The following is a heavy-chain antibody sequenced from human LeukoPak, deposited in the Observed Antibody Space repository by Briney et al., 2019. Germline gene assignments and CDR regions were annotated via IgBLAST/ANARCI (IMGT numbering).Heavy chain of an antibody. CDR2: ISAYKRNT. V-gene: IGHV1-18*01. Sequence: EASVKVSCXASGYTFAGYGISWVRQARGQGLEWMGWISAYKRNTNYAQKFQGRVTMTTDTSTSTAYMELRSLRSDDTAVYYCARDLDGSGSYYTDYWGQGTLVTVSS. CDR3: ARDLDGSGSYYTDY. CDR1: GYTFAGYG. D-gene: IGHD3-10*01. J-gene: IGHJ4*02.